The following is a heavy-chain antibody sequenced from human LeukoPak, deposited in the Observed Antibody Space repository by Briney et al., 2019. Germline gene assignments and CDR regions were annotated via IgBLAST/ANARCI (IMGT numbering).Heavy chain of an antibody. CDR3: ATGCSSTSCHSTPYYYMDV. D-gene: IGHD2-2*02. CDR2: IIPIFDTP. J-gene: IGHJ6*03. Sequence: GASVKVSCKTSGGTFSNYAISWVRQAPGQGLEWMGVIIPIFDTPNYAQKWQGRVTITTDESTSTAYMELRSLRSEDTAVYYCATGCSSTSCHSTPYYYMDVWGKGTTVTVSS. V-gene: IGHV1-69*05. CDR1: GGTFSNYA.